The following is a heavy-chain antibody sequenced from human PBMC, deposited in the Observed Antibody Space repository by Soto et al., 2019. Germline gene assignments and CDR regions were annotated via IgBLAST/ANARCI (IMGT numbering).Heavy chain of an antibody. V-gene: IGHV4-31*03. CDR1: GGSISSGGYY. Sequence: PSETLSLTCTVSGGSISSGGYYWSWIRQHPGKGLEWIGYIYYSGSTYYNPSLKSRVTISVDTSKKHFSLKLSSVTAADTAVYYCARDRPYGSGSYRSLDYRGQGTLVTVSS. J-gene: IGHJ4*02. D-gene: IGHD3-10*01. CDR2: IYYSGST. CDR3: ARDRPYGSGSYRSLDY.